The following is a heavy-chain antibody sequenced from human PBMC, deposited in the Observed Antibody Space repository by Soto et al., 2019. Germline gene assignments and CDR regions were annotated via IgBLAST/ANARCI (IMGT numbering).Heavy chain of an antibody. CDR1: EFTFSNHD. Sequence: QVQLVESGGGVVQPGRSLRLSCAASEFTFSNHDMHWVRQAPGKGLEWVAVIWNDGSKKYYADSVKGRCTISRDNSKNMLYLQMNSLRAEDTAVYHCARARYSGSCFDHWGKGTLVTVSS. D-gene: IGHD1-26*01. CDR3: ARARYSGSCFDH. CDR2: IWNDGSKK. V-gene: IGHV3-33*01. J-gene: IGHJ4*02.